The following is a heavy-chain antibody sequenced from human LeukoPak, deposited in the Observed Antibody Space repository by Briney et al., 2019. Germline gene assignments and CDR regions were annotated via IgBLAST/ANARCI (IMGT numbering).Heavy chain of an antibody. CDR3: APGKFDY. CDR1: GFIFNTYA. CDR2: IDHNGGTT. J-gene: IGHJ4*02. Sequence: SGGSLRLSCSASGFIFNTYAMHWVRQAPGKGLEYVSAIDHNGGTTYYADSVKGRFTISRDNSKNTLYLQMSSLRTEDTAVYYCAPGKFDYWGQGTLVTVSS. V-gene: IGHV3-64D*06.